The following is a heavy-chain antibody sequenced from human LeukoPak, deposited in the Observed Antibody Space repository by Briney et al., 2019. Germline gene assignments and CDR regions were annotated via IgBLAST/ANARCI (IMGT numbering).Heavy chain of an antibody. D-gene: IGHD3-16*01. CDR1: GGSISSSSYY. CDR3: AREITGPQDYYFDY. Sequence: SETLSLTCTVSGGSISSSSYYWGWIRQPPGKGLEWIGSIYYSGSTYYNPSLKSRVTISVDTSKNQFSLKLSSATAADTAVYYCAREITGPQDYYFDYWGQGTLVTVSP. V-gene: IGHV4-39*07. J-gene: IGHJ4*02. CDR2: IYYSGST.